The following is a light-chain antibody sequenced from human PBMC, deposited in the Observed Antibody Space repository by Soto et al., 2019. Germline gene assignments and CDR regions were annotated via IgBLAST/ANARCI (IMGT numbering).Light chain of an antibody. CDR2: ATS. V-gene: IGKV1-9*01. CDR3: QQVHSFPLP. CDR1: QEITSF. Sequence: DGEVTQSPLYLSASVGDRVTITCRASQEITSFVAWYQQQPEKAPKLLIFATSRLQTGVPSRFSGSGSGTEFTLTISSLQPEDFATYYCQQVHSFPLPFGPVTKVDI. J-gene: IGKJ3*01.